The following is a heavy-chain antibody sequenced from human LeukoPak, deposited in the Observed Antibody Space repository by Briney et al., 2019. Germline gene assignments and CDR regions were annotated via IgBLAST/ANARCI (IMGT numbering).Heavy chain of an antibody. CDR3: ARRDYGDYGPNSPFDY. CDR1: GGSFSGYY. Sequence: KPSETLSLTCAVYGGSFSGYYWSWIRQPPGKGREWIGEINHSGSTNYNPSLKSRVTISVDTSKNQFSLKLSSVTAADTAVYYCARRDYGDYGPNSPFDYWGQGTLVTVSS. J-gene: IGHJ4*02. CDR2: INHSGST. V-gene: IGHV4-34*01. D-gene: IGHD4-17*01.